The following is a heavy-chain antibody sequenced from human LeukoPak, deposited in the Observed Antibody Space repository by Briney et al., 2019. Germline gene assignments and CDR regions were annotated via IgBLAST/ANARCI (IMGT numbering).Heavy chain of an antibody. CDR2: IIPIFGTA. Sequence: ASVKVSCKASGGTFSSYAISWVRQAPGQGLEWMGGIIPIFGTANYAQKFQGRVTITADESTSTAYMELSSLRSEDTAVYHCAREWGGYCSSTSCYGMDVWGKGTTVTVSS. CDR3: AREWGGYCSSTSCYGMDV. V-gene: IGHV1-69*01. J-gene: IGHJ6*04. CDR1: GGTFSSYA. D-gene: IGHD2-2*01.